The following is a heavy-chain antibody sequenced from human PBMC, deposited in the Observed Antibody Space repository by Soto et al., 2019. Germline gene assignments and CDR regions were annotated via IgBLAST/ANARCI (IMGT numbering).Heavy chain of an antibody. V-gene: IGHV3-23*01. D-gene: IGHD1-7*01. Sequence: GGSLILSCAASGFTFSSYAMSWVRQAPGKGLEWVSAISGSGGSTYYADSVKGRFTISRDNSKNTLYLQMNSLRAEDTAVYYCAKRRSDVRYNWNYCFDYWGQGTLVTVSS. CDR2: ISGSGGST. J-gene: IGHJ4*02. CDR3: AKRRSDVRYNWNYCFDY. CDR1: GFTFSSYA.